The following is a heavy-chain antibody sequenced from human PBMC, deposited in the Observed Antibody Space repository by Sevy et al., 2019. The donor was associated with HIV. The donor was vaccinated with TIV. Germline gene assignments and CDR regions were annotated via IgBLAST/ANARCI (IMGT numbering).Heavy chain of an antibody. D-gene: IGHD2-21*02. J-gene: IGHJ6*02. Sequence: GGSLRLSCAASGFPFNDHAMHWVRQVPGKGLEWVSGISWISRNIGYADSVKGRFTISRDNARHFVYLEMNSLRPEDTDVYYCAKDINRGCDGVNCYSYYYYFYGLDVWGQGTTVTVSS. CDR1: GFPFNDHA. V-gene: IGHV3-9*01. CDR3: AKDINRGCDGVNCYSYYYYFYGLDV. CDR2: ISWISRNI.